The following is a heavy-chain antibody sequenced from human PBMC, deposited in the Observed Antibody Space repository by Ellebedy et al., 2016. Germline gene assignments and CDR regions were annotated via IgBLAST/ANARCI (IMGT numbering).Heavy chain of an antibody. Sequence: ASVKVSCXASGYTFTSYGISWVRQAPGQGLEWMGWISAYNGNTNYAQKLQGRVTMTTDTSTSTAYMELRSLRSDDTAVYYCAICTVTTPAYAFDIWGQGTMVSVSS. V-gene: IGHV1-18*01. CDR3: AICTVTTPAYAFDI. D-gene: IGHD4-17*01. J-gene: IGHJ3*02. CDR1: GYTFTSYG. CDR2: ISAYNGNT.